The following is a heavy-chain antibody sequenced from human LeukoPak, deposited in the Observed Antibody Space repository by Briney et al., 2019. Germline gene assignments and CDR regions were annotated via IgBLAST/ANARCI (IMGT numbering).Heavy chain of an antibody. CDR3: ARDVTC. J-gene: IGHJ4*02. D-gene: IGHD2-21*02. CDR2: ISSSSSTI. CDR1: GFTFSIYS. Sequence: PGGSLRLSCAASGFTFSIYSKNWVRQAPGKGLEWVSYISSSSSTIYYADSVKGRFTISRDNAKNSLYLQMNSLRAEDTAVYYCARDVTCWGQGTLVTVSS. V-gene: IGHV3-48*01.